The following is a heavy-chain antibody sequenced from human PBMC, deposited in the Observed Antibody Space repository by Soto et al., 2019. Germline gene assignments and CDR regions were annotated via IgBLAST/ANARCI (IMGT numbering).Heavy chain of an antibody. CDR2: IYPGDSDT. D-gene: IGHD2-15*01. V-gene: IGHV5-51*01. CDR3: ARNGYCSGGSCPFGYYYYYMDV. CDR1: GYSFTSYW. J-gene: IGHJ6*03. Sequence: PGESLKISCKGPGYSFTSYWIGWVRQMPGKGLEWMGIIYPGDSDTRYSPSFQGQVTISADKSISTAYLQWSSLKASDTAMYYCARNGYCSGGSCPFGYYYYYMDVWGKGTTVTVSS.